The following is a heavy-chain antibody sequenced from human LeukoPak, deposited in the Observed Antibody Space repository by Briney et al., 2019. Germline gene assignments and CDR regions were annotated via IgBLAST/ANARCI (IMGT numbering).Heavy chain of an antibody. CDR1: GFTFSSYA. CDR3: ARAWATVVTSLDL. D-gene: IGHD4-23*01. J-gene: IGHJ2*01. V-gene: IGHV3-30-3*01. Sequence: PGRSLRLSCAASGFTFSSYAMHWVRQAPGKGLEWVAVISYDGSNKYYADSVKGRFTISRDNSKNTLYLQMNSLRAEDTAVHYCARAWATVVTSLDLWGRGTLVTVSS. CDR2: ISYDGSNK.